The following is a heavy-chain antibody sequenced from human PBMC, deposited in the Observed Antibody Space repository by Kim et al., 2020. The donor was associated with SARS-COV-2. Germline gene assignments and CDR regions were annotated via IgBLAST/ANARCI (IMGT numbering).Heavy chain of an antibody. CDR2: IKQDGSEK. Sequence: GGSLRLSCAASGFTFSSYWMSWVRQAPGKGLEWVANIKQDGSEKYYVDSVKGRFTISRDNAKNSLYLQMNSLRAEDTAVYYCARAGLSHSSGWCYWGQGTLVTVSS. J-gene: IGHJ4*02. CDR3: ARAGLSHSSGWCY. CDR1: GFTFSSYW. D-gene: IGHD6-19*01. V-gene: IGHV3-7*03.